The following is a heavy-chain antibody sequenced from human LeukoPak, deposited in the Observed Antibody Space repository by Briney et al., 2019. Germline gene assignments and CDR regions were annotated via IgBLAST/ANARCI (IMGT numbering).Heavy chain of an antibody. J-gene: IGHJ3*02. CDR3: ARENWNYVGAFDI. D-gene: IGHD1-7*01. CDR1: GYTFTGYY. CDR2: INPNSGGT. V-gene: IGHV1-2*02. Sequence: ASVKVSCKASGYTFTGYYMHWVRQAPGQGLEWMGWINPNSGGTNYAQKFQGRVTMTRDTSISTAYMELSRLRSDDTAVYHCARENWNYVGAFDIWGQGTMVTVSS.